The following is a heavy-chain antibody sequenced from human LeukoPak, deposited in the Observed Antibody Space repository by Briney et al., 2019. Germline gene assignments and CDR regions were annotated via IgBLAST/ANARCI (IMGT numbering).Heavy chain of an antibody. CDR3: AKGVYGDHPYYFDC. D-gene: IGHD4-17*01. J-gene: IGHJ4*01. CDR2: ISASGDSI. Sequence: GGSLRLSCAASGFPFLAYAMSWVRQAPGKGPEMVAHISASGDSIYYADSVKGRFTISRDNSRTTLYLQMNTLRVEDTAVYYCAKGVYGDHPYYFDCWGHGSLVIVSS. V-gene: IGHV3-23*01. CDR1: GFPFLAYA.